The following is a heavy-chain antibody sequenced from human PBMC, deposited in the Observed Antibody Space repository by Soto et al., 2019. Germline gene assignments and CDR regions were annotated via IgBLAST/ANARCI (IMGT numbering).Heavy chain of an antibody. V-gene: IGHV4-30-2*01. CDR3: ARGGSGELGMAWFDP. CDR2: IYHSGST. CDR1: GGSISSGGYS. D-gene: IGHD7-27*01. Sequence: LSLTCAVSGGSISSGGYSWSWIRQPPGKGLEWIGYIYHSGSTYYNPSLKSRVTISVDRSKNQFSLKLSSVTAADTAVYYCARGGSGELGMAWFDPWGQGTLVTVSS. J-gene: IGHJ5*02.